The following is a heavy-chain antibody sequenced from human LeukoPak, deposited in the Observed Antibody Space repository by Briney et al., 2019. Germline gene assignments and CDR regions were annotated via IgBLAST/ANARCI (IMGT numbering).Heavy chain of an antibody. J-gene: IGHJ4*02. D-gene: IGHD3-22*01. Sequence: GGSLTLSCAASGFSFSSYGMHWVRQAAGTGLAWVDSLWYDGTNKYYADSVKGRFTISRDNSKNTLYLQMNSLRAEDTAVYYCARARNNYDSSGYSALDYWGQGTLVTVSS. CDR1: GFSFSSYG. CDR3: ARARNNYDSSGYSALDY. CDR2: LWYDGTNK. V-gene: IGHV3-33*01.